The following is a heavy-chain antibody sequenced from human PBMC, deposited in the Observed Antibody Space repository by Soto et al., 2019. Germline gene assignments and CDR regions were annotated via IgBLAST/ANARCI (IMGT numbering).Heavy chain of an antibody. CDR1: GFTFSSYS. CDR2: ISSSSSTI. V-gene: IGHV3-48*01. D-gene: IGHD6-19*01. CDR3: AKDLDSSGWHEGHGY. Sequence: GGSLRLSCAASGFTFSSYSMNWVRQAPGKGLEWVSYISSSSSTIYYADSVKGRFTISRDNAKNSLYLQMNSLRAEDTAVYYCAKDLDSSGWHEGHGYWGQGTLVTVSS. J-gene: IGHJ4*02.